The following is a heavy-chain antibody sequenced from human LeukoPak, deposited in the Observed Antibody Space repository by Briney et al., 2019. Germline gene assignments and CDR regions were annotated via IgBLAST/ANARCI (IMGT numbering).Heavy chain of an antibody. V-gene: IGHV4-59*12. CDR1: GGSISSYY. Sequence: PSETLSLTCTVSGGSISSYYWSWIRQPPGKGLEWIGYIYYSGSTNYNPSLKSRVTISVDTSKNQFSLKLSSVTAADTAVYYCARDSYDSSGYPYYYYYGMDVWGQGTTVTVSS. CDR2: IYYSGST. CDR3: ARDSYDSSGYPYYYYYGMDV. D-gene: IGHD3-22*01. J-gene: IGHJ6*02.